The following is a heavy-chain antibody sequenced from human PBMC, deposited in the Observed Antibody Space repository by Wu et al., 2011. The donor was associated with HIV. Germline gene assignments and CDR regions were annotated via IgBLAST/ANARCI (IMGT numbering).Heavy chain of an antibody. J-gene: IGHJ5*02. Sequence: QVQLVQSGAEVKKPGSSVMVSCKASGGTFSSYVISWVRQAPGQGLEWMGRIIPIFGTANYAQKFQGRVTITANKSTSTAYMELSSLTSEDTALYYCASQYCSGDSCYPYNWFDPWGQGTLVTVSS. CDR2: IIPIFGTA. V-gene: IGHV1-69*06. CDR3: ASQYCSGDSCYPYNWFDP. D-gene: IGHD2-15*01. CDR1: GGTFSSYV.